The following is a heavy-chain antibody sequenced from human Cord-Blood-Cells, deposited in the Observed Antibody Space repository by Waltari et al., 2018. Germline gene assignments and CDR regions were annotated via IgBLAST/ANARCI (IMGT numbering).Heavy chain of an antibody. D-gene: IGHD6-13*01. Sequence: QVQLQESGPGLVKPSETLSLTCTVSGGSISSYYWSWIRQPAGKGLEWIGRIYTSGSTNYTPSLKSLVTMSVDTSKNQFSLKLSSVTAADTAVYYCARVQSDSSSWYYYYYYMDVWGKGTTVTVSS. V-gene: IGHV4-4*07. CDR2: IYTSGST. J-gene: IGHJ6*03. CDR1: GGSISSYY. CDR3: ARVQSDSSSWYYYYYYMDV.